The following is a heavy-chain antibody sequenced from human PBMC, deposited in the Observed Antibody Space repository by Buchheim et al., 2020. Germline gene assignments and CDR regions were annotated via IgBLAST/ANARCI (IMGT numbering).Heavy chain of an antibody. CDR2: ISGGGST. Sequence: EVQLLESGGGLVQPGGSLRLSCAASGFTFSSYVMTWVRQAPGKGLEWVSVISGGGSTYYADSVKGRFTISRDNSENTLYLQMNSLRAEDTAVYYCANLKYCSTTSCRSYGMDVWGQGTT. V-gene: IGHV3-23*01. CDR3: ANLKYCSTTSCRSYGMDV. CDR1: GFTFSSYV. J-gene: IGHJ6*02. D-gene: IGHD2-2*01.